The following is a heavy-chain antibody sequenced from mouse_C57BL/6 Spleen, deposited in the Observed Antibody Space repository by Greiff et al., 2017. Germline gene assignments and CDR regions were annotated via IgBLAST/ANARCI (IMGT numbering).Heavy chain of an antibody. CDR2: IDPSDSET. Sequence: VQLQQPGAELVRPGSSVKLSCKASGYTFTSYWMHWVKQRPIQGLEWIGNIDPSDSETHYNQKFKDKATLTVDKSSSTAYMQLSSLTSEDSAVYYCARHTTAGAMDYWGQGTSVTVSS. J-gene: IGHJ4*01. CDR3: ARHTTAGAMDY. D-gene: IGHD1-2*01. CDR1: GYTFTSYW. V-gene: IGHV1-52*01.